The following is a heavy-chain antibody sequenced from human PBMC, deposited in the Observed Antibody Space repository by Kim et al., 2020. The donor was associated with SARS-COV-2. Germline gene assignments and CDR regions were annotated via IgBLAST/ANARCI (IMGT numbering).Heavy chain of an antibody. D-gene: IGHD6-19*01. CDR2: IYYSGST. CDR1: GGSISSYY. Sequence: SETLSLTCTVSGGSISSYYWSWIRQPPGKGLEWIGYIYYSGSTNYNPSLKSRVTISVDTSKNQFSLKLSSVTAADTAVYYCARNKQWHYFDYWGQGTLVTVSS. V-gene: IGHV4-59*13. J-gene: IGHJ4*02. CDR3: ARNKQWHYFDY.